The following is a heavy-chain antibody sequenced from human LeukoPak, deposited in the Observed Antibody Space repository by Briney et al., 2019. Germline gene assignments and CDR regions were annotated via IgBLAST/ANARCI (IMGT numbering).Heavy chain of an antibody. CDR2: IYYSGST. V-gene: IGHV4-59*01. J-gene: IGHJ6*02. CDR1: GGSISSYY. D-gene: IGHD3-3*01. Sequence: SETLSLTCTVSGGSISSYYWSWIRQPPGKGLEWIGYIYYSGSTNYNPSLKSRVTISVDTSKNQFSLKLSSVTAADTAVYYCARDPGGYDFWSGYPTHPRYGMDVWGQGTTVTVSS. CDR3: ARDPGGYDFWSGYPTHPRYGMDV.